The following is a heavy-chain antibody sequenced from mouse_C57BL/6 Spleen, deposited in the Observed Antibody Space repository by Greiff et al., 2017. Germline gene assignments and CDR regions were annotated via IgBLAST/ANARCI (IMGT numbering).Heavy chain of an antibody. J-gene: IGHJ2*01. CDR2: IYPGDGDT. CDR1: GYAFSSYW. CDR3: ARGGELGPDY. D-gene: IGHD4-1*01. Sequence: QVQLKESGAELVKPGASVKISCKASGYAFSSYWMNWVKQRPGKGLEWIGQIYPGDGDTNYNGKFKGKATLTADKSSSTAYMQLSSLTSEDSAVYFCARGGELGPDYWGQGTTLTVSS. V-gene: IGHV1-80*01.